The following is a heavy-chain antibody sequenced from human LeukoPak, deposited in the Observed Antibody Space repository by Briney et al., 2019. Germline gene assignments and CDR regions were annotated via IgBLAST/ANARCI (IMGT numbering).Heavy chain of an antibody. D-gene: IGHD3-3*01. V-gene: IGHV4-34*01. CDR3: ARGFIRFLEWFRYYYRMDV. CDR2: INHSGST. Sequence: SETLSLTCAVYGGSFSCYYWSWIRQPPGNGLEWIVEINHSGSTNYNPSLKSRFTISVDTSKNQFSLKLSSVTAADTAVYYCARGFIRFLEWFRYYYRMDVWGQGTPVTVSS. CDR1: GGSFSCYY. J-gene: IGHJ6*02.